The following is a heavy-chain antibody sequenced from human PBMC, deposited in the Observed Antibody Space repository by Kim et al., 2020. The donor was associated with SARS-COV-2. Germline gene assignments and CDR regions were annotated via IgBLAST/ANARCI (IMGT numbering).Heavy chain of an antibody. CDR3: ARDSPYYYDSSGLDAFDI. D-gene: IGHD3-22*01. V-gene: IGHV3-11*06. Sequence: KGRFTISRDNAKNSLYLQMNSLRAEDTAVYYCARDSPYYYDSSGLDAFDIWGQGTMVTVSS. J-gene: IGHJ3*02.